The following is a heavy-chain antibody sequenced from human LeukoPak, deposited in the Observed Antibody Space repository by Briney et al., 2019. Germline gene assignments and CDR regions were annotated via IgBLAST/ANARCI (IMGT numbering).Heavy chain of an antibody. V-gene: IGHV3-30-3*01. Sequence: PGGSLGLSCAASGFTFSSYAMRWVRQAPGKGLGWVAVIPYDGSNKYYADSVQGRFTISRDNSKNTLYLQLDSLRAEDTAVYYCARAQSIAAAGTYDYYYAMDVWGQGTTVTASS. CDR1: GFTFSSYA. CDR2: IPYDGSNK. CDR3: ARAQSIAAAGTYDYYYAMDV. J-gene: IGHJ6*02. D-gene: IGHD6-13*01.